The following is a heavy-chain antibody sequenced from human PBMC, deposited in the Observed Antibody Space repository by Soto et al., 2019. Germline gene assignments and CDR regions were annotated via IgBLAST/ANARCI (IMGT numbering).Heavy chain of an antibody. CDR3: APGSTIFGAH. D-gene: IGHD3-3*01. CDR2: ISWNSGSI. CDR1: GFTFDDYA. Sequence: PGGSLRLSCAASGFTFDDYAMHWVRQAPGKGLEWVSGISWNSGSIGYADSVKGRFTISRDNAKNSLYLQMNSLRAEDTALYYCAPGSTIFGAHWGQGTLVTVSS. J-gene: IGHJ4*02. V-gene: IGHV3-9*01.